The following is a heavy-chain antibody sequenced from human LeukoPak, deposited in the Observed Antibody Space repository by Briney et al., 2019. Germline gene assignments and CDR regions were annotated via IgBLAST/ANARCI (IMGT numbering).Heavy chain of an antibody. CDR3: AREIGYCSSTSCSYDAFDI. D-gene: IGHD2-2*01. Sequence: GASVKVSCKASGGTFSSYAISWVRQAPGQGLEWMGGIIPIFGTANYAQKFQGRVTITADKSTSTAYMELSSLRSEDTAVYYCAREIGYCSSTSCSYDAFDIWGQGTMVTVSS. V-gene: IGHV1-69*06. CDR2: IIPIFGTA. CDR1: GGTFSSYA. J-gene: IGHJ3*02.